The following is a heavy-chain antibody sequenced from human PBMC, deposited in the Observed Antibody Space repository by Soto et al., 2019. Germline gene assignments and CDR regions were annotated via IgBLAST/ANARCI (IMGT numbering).Heavy chain of an antibody. J-gene: IGHJ5*02. CDR2: INNSGST. V-gene: IGHV4-34*01. Sequence: SDSLSLTWALYGGSFSGYYWGWNSQPPGKGLEWIGEINNSGSTNYNPTLKSRVTISVDTSKNQFSLKLSSVTAANTAVYYCARGSQALLWFGELRIYWFDPWGQGTLVTVSS. CDR1: GGSFSGYY. CDR3: ARGSQALLWFGELRIYWFDP. D-gene: IGHD3-10*01.